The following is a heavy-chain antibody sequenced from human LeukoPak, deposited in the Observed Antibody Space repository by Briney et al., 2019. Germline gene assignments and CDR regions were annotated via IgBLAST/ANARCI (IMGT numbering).Heavy chain of an antibody. J-gene: IGHJ3*02. Sequence: GESLKIPCKGSGCSFTSYWIGWVRQMPGKGLEWMVIIYPGDSDTRYSPSFQGQVTISADKSISTAYLQWSSLKASDTAMYYCARHGPVPVTADAFDIWGQGTMVTVSS. CDR3: ARHGPVPVTADAFDI. V-gene: IGHV5-51*01. CDR2: IYPGDSDT. D-gene: IGHD2-2*01. CDR1: GCSFTSYW.